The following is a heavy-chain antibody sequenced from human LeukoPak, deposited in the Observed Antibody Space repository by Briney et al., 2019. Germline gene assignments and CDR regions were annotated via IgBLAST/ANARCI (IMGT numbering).Heavy chain of an antibody. Sequence: GGSLRLSCAASGFTFGSYGMHWVRQAPGKGLEWVAFIRYDGSNKYYADSVEGRFTISRDNSKNTLYLQMNSLRAEDTAVYYCAKVGNYYDSSGYYYFDYWGQGTLVTVSS. CDR1: GFTFGSYG. V-gene: IGHV3-30*02. CDR2: IRYDGSNK. J-gene: IGHJ4*02. CDR3: AKVGNYYDSSGYYYFDY. D-gene: IGHD3-22*01.